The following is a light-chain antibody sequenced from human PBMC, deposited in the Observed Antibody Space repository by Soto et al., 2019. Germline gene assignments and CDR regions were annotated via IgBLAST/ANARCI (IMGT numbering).Light chain of an antibody. J-gene: IGKJ5*01. Sequence: EIVLTQSPATLSLSPGERATLSCGASQSVSSSYLAWYQQKPGLAPRLLMYDASSRATGIPDRFSGSGSGTDFTLTINRLEPEDFAVYYCQQYGSSPPVTFGQGTRLEIK. CDR1: QSVSSSY. V-gene: IGKV3D-20*01. CDR3: QQYGSSPPVT. CDR2: DAS.